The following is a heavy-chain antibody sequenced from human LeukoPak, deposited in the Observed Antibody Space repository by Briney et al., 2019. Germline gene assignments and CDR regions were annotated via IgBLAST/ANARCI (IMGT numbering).Heavy chain of an antibody. Sequence: GGSLRLSCAASGFTFSTYWMHWVRHAPGKGLVWVSRTNSDGSTTSYADSVKGRFTISRDNAKNTLYLQMNSLRAEDTAVYYCARVATGSYHFDYWGQGTLATVSS. J-gene: IGHJ4*02. V-gene: IGHV3-74*01. CDR2: TNSDGSTT. CDR3: ARVATGSYHFDY. CDR1: GFTFSTYW. D-gene: IGHD3-16*01.